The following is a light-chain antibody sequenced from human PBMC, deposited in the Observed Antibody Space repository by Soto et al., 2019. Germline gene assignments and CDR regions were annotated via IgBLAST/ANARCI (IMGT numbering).Light chain of an antibody. V-gene: IGKV3D-15*01. CDR1: QSVSSN. Sequence: EVVMTQSPATLSVSPGERATLSCRASQSVSSNLAWYQQKPGLAPRLLIYGASGRATGIPARFSGSGSGTEFTLTISSLQSEDLAVYYCQQYDKWPETFGQGTKVDIK. J-gene: IGKJ1*01. CDR2: GAS. CDR3: QQYDKWPET.